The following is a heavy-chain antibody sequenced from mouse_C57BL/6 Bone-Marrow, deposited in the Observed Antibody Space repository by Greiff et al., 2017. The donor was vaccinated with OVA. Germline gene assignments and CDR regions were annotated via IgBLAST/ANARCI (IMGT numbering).Heavy chain of an antibody. V-gene: IGHV1-55*01. CDR1: GYTFTSYW. J-gene: IGHJ3*01. Sequence: VQLQQPGAELVKPGASVKMSCKASGYTFTSYWITWVKQRPGQGLEWIGDIYPGSGSTNYNEKFKSKATLTVDTSSSTAYMQLSSLTSEDSAVYYGARSDYDETAAWFAYWGQGTLVTVSA. CDR2: IYPGSGST. D-gene: IGHD2-4*01. CDR3: ARSDYDETAAWFAY.